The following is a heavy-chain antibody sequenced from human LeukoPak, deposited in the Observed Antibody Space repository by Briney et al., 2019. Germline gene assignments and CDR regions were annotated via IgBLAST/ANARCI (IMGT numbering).Heavy chain of an antibody. J-gene: IGHJ4*02. CDR3: AKETGILTYTYGPDY. CDR2: IRFDGSKE. CDR1: GFTFSSYG. Sequence: PGGFLSLSCAASGFTFSSYGIHWVRRAPGKGLEWVAFIRFDGSKEYYADSVKGRFTISRDNSKNTLYLQMNSLRAEDTAVYYCAKETGILTYTYGPDYWGQGTLVTVSS. D-gene: IGHD5-18*01. V-gene: IGHV3-30*02.